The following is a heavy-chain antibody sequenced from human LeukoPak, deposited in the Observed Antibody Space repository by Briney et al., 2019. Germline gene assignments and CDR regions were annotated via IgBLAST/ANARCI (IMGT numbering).Heavy chain of an antibody. V-gene: IGHV3-23*01. D-gene: IGHD1-26*01. CDR2: MSGSGDST. J-gene: IGHJ4*02. Sequence: GGSLRLSCAASGFTFSRYGMHWVRQAPGKGLEWVSAMSGSGDSTLYADSVRGRFTISRDDSKNTLYLQMNNLRVEDTAVYYCAKDNYTDSYYPFDYWGQGTLVTVSS. CDR3: AKDNYTDSYYPFDY. CDR1: GFTFSRYG.